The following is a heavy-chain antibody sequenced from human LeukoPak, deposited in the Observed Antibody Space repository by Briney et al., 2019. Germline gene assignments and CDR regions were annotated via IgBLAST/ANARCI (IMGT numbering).Heavy chain of an antibody. CDR1: GFTFSSYA. V-gene: IGHV3-23*01. J-gene: IGHJ4*02. CDR2: INGSGGST. Sequence: GGSLRLSCAASGFTFSSYAMSWVRQAPGKGLEWVSDINGSGGSTYYADSVKGRFTISRDNSKNTLYLQMNSLRAEDTAVYYCARYTSNVVGKRHYFDYWGQGTLVTVSS. CDR3: ARYTSNVVGKRHYFDY. D-gene: IGHD1-26*01.